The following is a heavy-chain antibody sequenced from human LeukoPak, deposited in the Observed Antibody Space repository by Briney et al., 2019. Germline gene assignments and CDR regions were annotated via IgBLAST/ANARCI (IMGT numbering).Heavy chain of an antibody. CDR2: LSGSGGGT. V-gene: IGHV3-23*01. CDR1: GVTFCSYA. J-gene: IGHJ5*02. D-gene: IGHD4-17*01. Sequence: GGSLRLSCAASGVTFCSYAMSCVPEAPGKGLGWVSPLSGSGGGTYYAASVKGRFTISRDNSKNTLYQQMNSLRAEDTAVYYCAKGAHDYGVSTAWGQGTLVTVSS. CDR3: AKGAHDYGVSTA.